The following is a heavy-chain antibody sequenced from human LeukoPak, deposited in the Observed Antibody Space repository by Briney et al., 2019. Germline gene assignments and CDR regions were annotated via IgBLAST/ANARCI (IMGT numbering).Heavy chain of an antibody. CDR2: IKQDGSEK. CDR1: GFTFSSYW. V-gene: IGHV3-7*01. CDR3: ATQNFAYYYDSSGYHFDY. Sequence: GGSLRLSCAASGFTFSSYWMSWVRQAPGKGLEWVANIKQDGSEKYYVDSVKGRFTISRDNAKNSLYLQMNSLRAEDTAVYYCATQNFAYYYDSSGYHFDYWGQGTLVTVSS. D-gene: IGHD3-22*01. J-gene: IGHJ4*02.